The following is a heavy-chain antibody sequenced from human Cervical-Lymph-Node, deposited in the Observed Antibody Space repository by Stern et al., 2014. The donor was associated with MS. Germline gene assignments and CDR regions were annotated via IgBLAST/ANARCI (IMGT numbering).Heavy chain of an antibody. CDR1: GGTFSSYT. CDR2: IIPILGIA. J-gene: IGHJ4*02. D-gene: IGHD3-16*01. Sequence: VQLVQSGSEVKKPGSSVKVSCKASGGTFSSYTISWVRQAPGQGLEWMGRIIPILGIANYAQKFQGRVTITADKSTSTAYMELSSLRSEDTAVYYCAREPNRMGEGYWGQGTLVTVSS. V-gene: IGHV1-69*08. CDR3: AREPNRMGEGY.